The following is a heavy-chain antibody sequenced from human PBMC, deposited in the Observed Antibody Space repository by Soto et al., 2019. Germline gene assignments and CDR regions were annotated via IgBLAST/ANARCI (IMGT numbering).Heavy chain of an antibody. CDR1: GFTFSSYG. CDR3: TVWGATPFGDYFDY. J-gene: IGHJ4*02. Sequence: QVQLVESGGGVVQPGRSLRLSCAASGFTFSSYGMHWVRQAPGKGLEWVAVISYDGSNKYYADSVKGRFTISRDNSKNTLYLEMNSLRAEDRAVYYCTVWGATPFGDYFDYWGQGTLVTVSS. D-gene: IGHD1-26*01. V-gene: IGHV3-30*03. CDR2: ISYDGSNK.